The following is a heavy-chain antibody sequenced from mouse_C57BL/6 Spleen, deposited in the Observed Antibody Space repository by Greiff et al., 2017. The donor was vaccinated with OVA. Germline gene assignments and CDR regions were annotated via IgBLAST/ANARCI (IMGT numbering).Heavy chain of an antibody. V-gene: IGHV1-82*01. CDR1: GYAFSSSW. CDR3: ARPGSSSHYYAMDY. D-gene: IGHD1-1*01. J-gene: IGHJ4*01. Sequence: QVQLQQSGPELVKPGASVKISCKASGYAFSSSWMNWVKQRPGKGLEWIGRIYPGDGDTNYNGKFKGKATLTADKSSSTAYMQLSSLTSKDSAVYFCARPGSSSHYYAMDYWGQGTSVTVSS. CDR2: IYPGDGDT.